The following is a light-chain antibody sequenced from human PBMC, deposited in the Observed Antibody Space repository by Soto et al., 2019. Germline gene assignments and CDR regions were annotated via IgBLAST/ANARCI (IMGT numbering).Light chain of an antibody. CDR1: SSYIGAGYD. Sequence: QAVVTQPPSVSGAPGQRVTISCTGSSSYIGAGYDVHWYQQLPGTAPKLLIYANTNRPSGVPDRFSGSKSGTSASLATTGLQAEDEADYYCQSYDDSLGGHVIFGGGTQLTVL. CDR2: ANT. CDR3: QSYDDSLGGHVI. V-gene: IGLV1-40*01. J-gene: IGLJ7*01.